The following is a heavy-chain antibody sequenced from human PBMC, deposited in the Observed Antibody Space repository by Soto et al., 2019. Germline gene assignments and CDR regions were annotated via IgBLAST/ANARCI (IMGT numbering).Heavy chain of an antibody. Sequence: EVQLVESGGGLVQPGGSLKLSCAASGFTFSGSNMHWVRQASGKGLEWVGRMRSKGNSYATEYGASVKGRFSISRDDSKNTAYLDMKSLKTEETAVYFCTGQSGSRIRDASDIWGQGTMVTVSS. V-gene: IGHV3-73*02. J-gene: IGHJ3*02. D-gene: IGHD2-15*01. CDR1: GFTFSGSN. CDR3: TGQSGSRIRDASDI. CDR2: MRSKGNSYAT.